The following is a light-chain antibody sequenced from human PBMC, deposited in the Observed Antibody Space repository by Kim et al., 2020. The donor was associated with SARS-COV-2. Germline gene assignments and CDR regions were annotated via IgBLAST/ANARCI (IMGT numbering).Light chain of an antibody. CDR3: TSYTNSGAFVL. Sequence: HSTTFSCTAPSSDIGAYNYASWYQQHPGKAPKPMIYDVTYPPSGVSNRFSGSKSGNTASLTISGLQTDDEADYYCTSYTNSGAFVLFGGGTQLTVL. CDR1: SSDIGAYNY. V-gene: IGLV2-14*03. J-gene: IGLJ2*01. CDR2: DVT.